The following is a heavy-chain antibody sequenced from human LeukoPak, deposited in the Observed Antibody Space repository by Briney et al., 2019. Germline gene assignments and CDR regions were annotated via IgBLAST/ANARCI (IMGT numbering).Heavy chain of an antibody. Sequence: VASVKVSCKASGGTFSSYAISWVRQAPGQGLEWMGGIIPIFGTANYAQKFQGRVTITADESTSTAYMELSSLRSEDTAVYYCARDRIVGATIKYFDYWGQGTLVTVSS. CDR1: GGTFSSYA. CDR2: IIPIFGTA. CDR3: ARDRIVGATIKYFDY. V-gene: IGHV1-69*13. D-gene: IGHD1-26*01. J-gene: IGHJ4*02.